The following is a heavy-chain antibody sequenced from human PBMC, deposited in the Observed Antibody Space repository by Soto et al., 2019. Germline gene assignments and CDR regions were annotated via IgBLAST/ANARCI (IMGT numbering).Heavy chain of an antibody. D-gene: IGHD3-16*01. CDR3: ARDSGAALYAEDALDI. Sequence: QGKLVQSGPEVKKPGASVKVSCTASGYSFSGYDITWVRQAPGQGLEWLGWVSTSIRRTMSAEKLQGRLTMTTDTSTTTVYMELRGLTSDDTAVYYCARDSGAALYAEDALDIWGQGTMVSVSS. J-gene: IGHJ3*02. CDR2: VSTSIRRT. CDR1: GYSFSGYD. V-gene: IGHV1-18*04.